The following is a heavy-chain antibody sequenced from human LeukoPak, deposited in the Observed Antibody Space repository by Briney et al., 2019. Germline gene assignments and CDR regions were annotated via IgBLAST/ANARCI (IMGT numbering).Heavy chain of an antibody. CDR2: ISSSSSYI. CDR1: GFIFSNAW. Sequence: GGSLRLSCAASGFIFSNAWMTWVRQAPGKGLEWVSSISSSSSYIYYADSVKGRFTISRDNAKNSLYLQMNSLRAEDTAVYYCARAPYCSSTSCYWVYYYGMDVWGHGTTVTVSS. J-gene: IGHJ6*02. V-gene: IGHV3-21*01. CDR3: ARAPYCSSTSCYWVYYYGMDV. D-gene: IGHD2-2*01.